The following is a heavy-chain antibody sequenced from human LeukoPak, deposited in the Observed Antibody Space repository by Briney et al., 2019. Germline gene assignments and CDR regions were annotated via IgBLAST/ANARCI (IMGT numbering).Heavy chain of an antibody. D-gene: IGHD3-10*01. V-gene: IGHV1-69*01. CDR3: ARQPYGSGSYLYNFDY. CDR1: GGTFSSYA. CDR2: IIPIFGTA. J-gene: IGHJ4*02. Sequence: SVTVSCKASGGTFSSYAISWVRQAPGQGFEWMGGIIPIFGTANYAQKFQGRVTITADESTSTAYMELSSLRSEDTAVYYCARQPYGSGSYLYNFDYWGQGTLVTVSS.